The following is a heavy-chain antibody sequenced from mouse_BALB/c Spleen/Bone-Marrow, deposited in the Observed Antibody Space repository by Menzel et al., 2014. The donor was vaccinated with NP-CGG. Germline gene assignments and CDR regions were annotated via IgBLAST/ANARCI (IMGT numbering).Heavy chain of an antibody. Sequence: VMLVESGPGLVAPSQSLSITCTVSGFSLTSYGVHWVRPPPGKGLEWLGVIWAGGSTNYNSALMSRLSISKDNSKSQVFLKMNSLQTDDTAMYYCAREATMITWFAYWGQGTLVTVSA. V-gene: IGHV2-9*02. CDR3: AREATMITWFAY. J-gene: IGHJ3*01. CDR2: IWAGGST. D-gene: IGHD2-4*01. CDR1: GFSLTSYG.